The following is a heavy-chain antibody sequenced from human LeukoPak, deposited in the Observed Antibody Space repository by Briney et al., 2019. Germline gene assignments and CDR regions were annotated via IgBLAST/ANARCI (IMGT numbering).Heavy chain of an antibody. Sequence: GGSLRLSCAASGFTFSDSYMSWIRQTPGKGLEWLSYISGSSTDISYADSVKGRITISRDNAKNSLYLQMNSLRAEDTGVYFCXXGSGRNXGIWGQGTLVTVSS. CDR2: ISGSSTDI. V-gene: IGHV3-11*04. CDR3: XXGSGRNXGI. CDR1: GFTFSDSY. J-gene: IGHJ4*02. D-gene: IGHD1-14*01.